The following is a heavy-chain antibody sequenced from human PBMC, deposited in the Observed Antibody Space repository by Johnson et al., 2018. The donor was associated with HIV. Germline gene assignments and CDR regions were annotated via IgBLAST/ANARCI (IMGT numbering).Heavy chain of an antibody. CDR1: GFTFSDYY. J-gene: IGHJ3*02. Sequence: QVQLLESGGGLVKFGGSLRLSCAASGFTFSDYYMSWIRQAPGKGLEWVSYISSSGSIGYADSVKGRFTISRDNAKNSLYLQMNSLRAEDTALYYCAKADSSSWLGAFDIWGQGTMVTVSS. V-gene: IGHV3-11*01. D-gene: IGHD6-13*01. CDR3: AKADSSSWLGAFDI. CDR2: ISSSGSI.